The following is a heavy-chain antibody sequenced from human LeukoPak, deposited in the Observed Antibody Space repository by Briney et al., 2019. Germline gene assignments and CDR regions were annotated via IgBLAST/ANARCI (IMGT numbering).Heavy chain of an antibody. V-gene: IGHV1-24*01. CDR2: FDPEDGET. CDR1: GYTLTEFS. CDR3: ATDTKEGSHAFDL. D-gene: IGHD2-15*01. J-gene: IGHJ3*01. Sequence: GASVKVSCKVSGYTLTEFSMHWVRQAPGKGLEWMGGFDPEDGETLYAQKFQGRVTMTEDTSTDTAYMDLSSLRSEDTAVYYCATDTKEGSHAFDLWGQGTMVTVSS.